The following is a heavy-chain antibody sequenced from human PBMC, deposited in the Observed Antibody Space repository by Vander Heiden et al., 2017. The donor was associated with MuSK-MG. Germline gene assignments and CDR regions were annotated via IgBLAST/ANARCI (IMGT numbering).Heavy chain of an antibody. J-gene: IGHJ4*02. CDR1: DFIVSKNY. D-gene: IGHD1-1*01. V-gene: IGHV3-53*02. CDR2: IYGGGST. CDR3: AGGTNNWYYFAY. Sequence: EVQLVETGGGLIQPGGSLRLSCAASDFIVSKNYMSWVRQAPGKGLEWVSVIYGGGSTYYADSVKGRFTISRDNSKNTLYLQMESLRAEDTAVYFFAGGTNNWYYFAYWGQGTLVTVSS.